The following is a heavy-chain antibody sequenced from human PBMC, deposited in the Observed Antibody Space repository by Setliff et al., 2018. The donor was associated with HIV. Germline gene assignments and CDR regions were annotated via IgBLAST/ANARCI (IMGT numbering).Heavy chain of an antibody. D-gene: IGHD3-22*01. J-gene: IGHJ3*02. CDR3: ASQFGAYDSSGYEHDAFNI. V-gene: IGHV1-2*06. CDR1: GYIFTDYY. Sequence: ASVKVSCKASGYIFTDYYIHWVRQAPGQGFEWMGRINPNTGGTKFAQKFQGSVTMTRDTSISTAYMELRRLRSDDTAVYYCASQFGAYDSSGYEHDAFNIWGQGTMVTVSS. CDR2: INPNTGGT.